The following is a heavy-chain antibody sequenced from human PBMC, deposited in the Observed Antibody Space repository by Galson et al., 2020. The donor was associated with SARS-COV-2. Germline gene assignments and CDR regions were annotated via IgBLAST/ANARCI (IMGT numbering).Heavy chain of an antibody. D-gene: IGHD2-2*02. CDR3: ARDCSSTSCYMSDAFDI. J-gene: IGHJ3*02. CDR2: IYYTGST. Sequence: SETLSLTCTVSGDSISSSSYYWGWIRQPPGKGLEWIGSIYYTGSTYFNPSLKSRVAMSVDTSKNRFSLNLSSVTAADTAVYYCARDCSSTSCYMSDAFDIWGQGTMVTVSS. V-gene: IGHV4-39*07. CDR1: GDSISSSSYY.